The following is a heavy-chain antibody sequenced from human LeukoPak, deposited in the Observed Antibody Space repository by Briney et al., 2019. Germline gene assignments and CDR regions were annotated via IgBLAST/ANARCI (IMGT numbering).Heavy chain of an antibody. CDR1: GGSISSYY. V-gene: IGHV4-59*01. D-gene: IGHD2/OR15-2a*01. CDR3: ASGLSRGFDY. J-gene: IGHJ4*02. CDR2: ISYSGGT. Sequence: PSETLSLTCTVSGGSISSYYWSWIRQPPGKGLGWIGYISYSGGTNYNPSLKSRVIISLDMSKNQFSLKLSSVTAADTAMYYCASGLSRGFDYWGQGTLVTVSS.